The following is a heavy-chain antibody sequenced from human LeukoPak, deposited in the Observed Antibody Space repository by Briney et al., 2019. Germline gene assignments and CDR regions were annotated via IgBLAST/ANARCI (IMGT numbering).Heavy chain of an antibody. V-gene: IGHV3-23*01. CDR2: ISGSGGST. Sequence: GGSLRLSRAASGFTFSSYAMSWVRQAPGKGLEWVSAISGSGGSTYYADSVKGRFTISRDNSKNTLYLQMNSLRAEDTAVYYCANSGYDFWSGYYNYWGQGTLVTVSS. J-gene: IGHJ4*02. CDR3: ANSGYDFWSGYYNY. CDR1: GFTFSSYA. D-gene: IGHD3-3*01.